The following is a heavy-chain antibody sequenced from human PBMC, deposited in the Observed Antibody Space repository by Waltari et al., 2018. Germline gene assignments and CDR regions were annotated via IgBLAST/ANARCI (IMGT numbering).Heavy chain of an antibody. CDR2: INAGTCKT. J-gene: IGHJ1*01. D-gene: IGHD2-2*01. CDR1: GYTFYDYV. CDR3: ARTTHEIEDYAQY. Sequence: QVQLVQAGAAVKKPRASVKVSCTASGYTFYDYVLHWVRQAPGQSLEWKGWINAGTCKTINSQRFHGRVIITRDTSASTAYVELSSLASEDTAVYYCARTTHEIEDYAQYWGQGTLVTVSS. V-gene: IGHV1-3*01.